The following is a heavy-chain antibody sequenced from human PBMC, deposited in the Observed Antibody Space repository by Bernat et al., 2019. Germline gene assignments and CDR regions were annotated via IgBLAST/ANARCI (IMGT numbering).Heavy chain of an antibody. J-gene: IGHJ5*02. Sequence: QVQLVQSGAEVKKPGSSVKVSCKASGGTFSSYTISWVRQAPGQGLEWMGRIIPILGIANYAQKFQGRVTITADKSTSTAYMELSSLRSEDTAVYYCARDAVYGDYGPRWFDPWGQGTLVTVSS. CDR3: ARDAVYGDYGPRWFDP. V-gene: IGHV1-69*08. CDR2: IIPILGIA. CDR1: GGTFSSYT. D-gene: IGHD4-17*01.